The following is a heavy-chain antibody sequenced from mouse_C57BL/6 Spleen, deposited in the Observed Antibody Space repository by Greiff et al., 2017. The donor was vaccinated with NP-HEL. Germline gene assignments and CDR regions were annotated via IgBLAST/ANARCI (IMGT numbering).Heavy chain of an antibody. CDR1: GYAFSSYW. J-gene: IGHJ3*01. Sequence: QVHVKQSGAELVKPGASVKISCKASGYAFSSYWMNWVKQRPGKGLEWIGQIYPGDGDTNYNGKFKGKATLTADKSSSTAYMQLSSLTSEDSAVYFCARGDYDGGFAYWGQGTLVTVSA. V-gene: IGHV1-80*01. CDR2: IYPGDGDT. CDR3: ARGDYDGGFAY. D-gene: IGHD2-4*01.